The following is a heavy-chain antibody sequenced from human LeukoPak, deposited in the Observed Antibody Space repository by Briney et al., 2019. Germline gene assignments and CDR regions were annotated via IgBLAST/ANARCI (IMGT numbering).Heavy chain of an antibody. CDR1: GFTFNNYG. J-gene: IGHJ4*02. CDR2: ISYDGRNI. V-gene: IGHV3-30*18. Sequence: GGSLRLSCAACGFTFNNYGMHWVRQAPGKGLEWVAVISYDGRNIHYPDSVKGRFTISRDISTDTLWLQMDSLRTEDTAVYYCAKSPLRGTAAAIDYWGQGTLVTVSS. D-gene: IGHD2-2*01. CDR3: AKSPLRGTAAAIDY.